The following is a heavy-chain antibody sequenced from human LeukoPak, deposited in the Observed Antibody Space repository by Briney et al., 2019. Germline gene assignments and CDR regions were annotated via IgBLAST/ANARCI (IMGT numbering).Heavy chain of an antibody. CDR1: GFTFSTYG. CDR3: AKGDDYGDY. J-gene: IGHJ4*02. CDR2: ISYDGSNK. Sequence: GGSLRLSCAASGFTFSTYGMHWARQAPGKGLEWVAVISYDGSNKYYADSVKGRFTISRDNSKNTLYLQMNSLRAEDTAVYYCAKGDDYGDYWGQGTLVTVSS. V-gene: IGHV3-30*18.